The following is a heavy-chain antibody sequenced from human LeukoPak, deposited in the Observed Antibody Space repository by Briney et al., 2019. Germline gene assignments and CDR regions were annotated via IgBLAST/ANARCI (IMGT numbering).Heavy chain of an antibody. CDR2: ISRGDDVT. CDR1: GFTFSTYA. V-gene: IGHV3-23*01. J-gene: IGHJ4*02. CDR3: AARPGEVAVPYDY. D-gene: IGHD2-15*01. Sequence: PGGCLRLSCAASGFTFSTYAMTWVRQAPGKGLEWVSLISRGDDVTYYADSVKGRFTISRDSSKNTLYLQMHSLRAEDTAVYYCAARPGEVAVPYDYWGQGTLVTVSS.